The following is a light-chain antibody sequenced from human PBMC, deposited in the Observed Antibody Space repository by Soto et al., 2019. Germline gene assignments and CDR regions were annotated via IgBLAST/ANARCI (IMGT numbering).Light chain of an antibody. J-gene: IGKJ2*01. CDR1: QSVYNNN. V-gene: IGKV3-20*01. CDR3: QQYGSPPVT. Sequence: EIVLTQSAGTLSLSPGERATLSCRASQSVYNNNLAWYQQKPGQAPRLLIYGASNRATGIPDRFSGRGSGADFTLTISRLEPEDFAVYYCQQYGSPPVTFGQGTKLEIK. CDR2: GAS.